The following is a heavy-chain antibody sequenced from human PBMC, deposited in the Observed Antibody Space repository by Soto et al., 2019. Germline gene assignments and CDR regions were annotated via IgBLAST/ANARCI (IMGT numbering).Heavy chain of an antibody. V-gene: IGHV3-30*18. CDR3: AKDLNSYALNYDSSGLDY. J-gene: IGHJ4*02. D-gene: IGHD3-22*01. Sequence: QVQLVESGGGVVQPGRSLRLSCAASGFTFSSYGMHWVRQAPGKGLEWVAVISYDGSNKYYADSVKGRFTISRDNSKNPXXLQMNSLRAEDTAVYYCAKDLNSYALNYDSSGLDYWGQGTLVTVSS. CDR1: GFTFSSYG. CDR2: ISYDGSNK.